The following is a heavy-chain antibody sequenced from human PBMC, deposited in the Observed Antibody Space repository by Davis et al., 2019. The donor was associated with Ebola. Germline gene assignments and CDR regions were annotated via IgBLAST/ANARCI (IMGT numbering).Heavy chain of an antibody. V-gene: IGHV3-21*01. Sequence: GESLKISCAASGFTFSSYSMNWVRQAPGKGLEWVSSISSSSSYIYYADSVKGRFTISRDNAKNSLYLQMNSLRAEDTAVYYCARDGSEIFGVVIKDYYYGMDVWGQGTTVTVSS. CDR2: ISSSSSYI. CDR1: GFTFSSYS. CDR3: ARDGSEIFGVVIKDYYYGMDV. D-gene: IGHD3-3*01. J-gene: IGHJ6*02.